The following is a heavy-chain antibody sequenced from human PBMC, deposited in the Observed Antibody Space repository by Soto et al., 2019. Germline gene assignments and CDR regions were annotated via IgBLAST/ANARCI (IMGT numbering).Heavy chain of an antibody. Sequence: SETLSLTCTVSGGSVTSYYWSWIRQPPGKGMEWIAYIYYSGSTNYNPSLKSRVTMSVDTSKNQFSLKLSSVTAADTAVYYCARDWGRDGYNSGPFDYWGQGTLVTVSS. V-gene: IGHV4-59*02. CDR1: GGSVTSYY. CDR3: ARDWGRDGYNSGPFDY. D-gene: IGHD3-16*01. CDR2: IYYSGST. J-gene: IGHJ4*02.